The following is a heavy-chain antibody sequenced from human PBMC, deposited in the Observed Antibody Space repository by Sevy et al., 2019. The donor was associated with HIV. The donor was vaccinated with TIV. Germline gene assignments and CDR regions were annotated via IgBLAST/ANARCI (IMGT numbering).Heavy chain of an antibody. CDR2: IVVGSGNT. D-gene: IGHD1-26*01. CDR1: GFTFTSSA. V-gene: IGHV1-58*01. Sequence: ASVKVSCKASGFTFTSSAVQWVRQARGQRLEWIGWIVVGSGNTNYAQKFQERVTITRDMSTSTAYMELSSLGSEDTAVYYCAAVGRGVGATGDDYWGQGTLVTVSS. CDR3: AAVGRGVGATGDDY. J-gene: IGHJ4*02.